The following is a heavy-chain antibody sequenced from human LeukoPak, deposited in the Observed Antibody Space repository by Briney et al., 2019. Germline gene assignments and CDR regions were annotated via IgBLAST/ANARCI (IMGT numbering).Heavy chain of an antibody. J-gene: IGHJ3*02. CDR3: ARAIPVLEHAFDI. CDR1: GGTFSSYA. Sequence: GASVKVSCKASGGTFSSYAISWVRQAPGQGLERMGGIIPIFGTANYAQKFQGRVTITADESTSTAYMELSSLRSEDTAVYYCARAIPVLEHAFDIWGQGTMVTVSS. D-gene: IGHD5-24*01. V-gene: IGHV1-69*13. CDR2: IIPIFGTA.